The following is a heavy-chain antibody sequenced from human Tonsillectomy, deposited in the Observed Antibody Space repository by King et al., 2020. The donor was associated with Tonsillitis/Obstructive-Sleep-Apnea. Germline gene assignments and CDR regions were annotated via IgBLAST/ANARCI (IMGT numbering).Heavy chain of an antibody. CDR2: ISNSGSTI. CDR3: ARVLDYSGKYYYYYMDV. Sequence: VQLVESGGGLVQPGGSLRLSCAASGFTFSSYEMNWVRQAPGKGLEWDSYISNSGSTIYYADSVKGRFTISRDHAKNSLYLQMNSLGAEDTAVYYCARVLDYSGKYYYYYMDVWGKGTTVTVSS. J-gene: IGHJ6*03. CDR1: GFTFSSYE. D-gene: IGHD4-23*01. V-gene: IGHV3-48*03.